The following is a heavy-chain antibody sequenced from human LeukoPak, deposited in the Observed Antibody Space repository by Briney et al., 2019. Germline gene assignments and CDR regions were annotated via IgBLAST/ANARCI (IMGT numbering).Heavy chain of an antibody. V-gene: IGHV4-59*01. CDR1: GGSISSYY. D-gene: IGHD3-9*01. CDR2: IYYSGST. CDR3: ARRAVLTGYYTPLAFDI. J-gene: IGHJ3*02. Sequence: SETLSLTCTVSGGSISSYYWSWIRQPPGKGLEWIGYIYYSGSTNYNPSLKSRVTISVDTSKNQFSLKLSSVTAADTAVYYCARRAVLTGYYTPLAFDIWGQGTMVTVSS.